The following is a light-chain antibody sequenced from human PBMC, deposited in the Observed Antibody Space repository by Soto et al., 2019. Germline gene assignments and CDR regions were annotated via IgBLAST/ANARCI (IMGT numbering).Light chain of an antibody. Sequence: QSALTQPASVSGSPGQSITISCTGTSSDVGGYNYVSWYQQHPGKAPKLMIYEVSNRPSGVSNRFSGSKSGNTASLTISGRQAEDEADYYCSSYTISSTRVFGGGTKRTVL. J-gene: IGLJ3*02. CDR3: SSYTISSTRV. CDR2: EVS. V-gene: IGLV2-14*01. CDR1: SSDVGGYNY.